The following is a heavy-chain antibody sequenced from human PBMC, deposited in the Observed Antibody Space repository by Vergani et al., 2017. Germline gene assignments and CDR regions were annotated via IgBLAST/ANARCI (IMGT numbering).Heavy chain of an antibody. V-gene: IGHV3-48*03. CDR3: AGGAVIYCSGGSCHDYYYYYGMDV. Sequence: ELQLVESGGGLVQPGGSLRLSCAASGFTFSSYEMNWVRQAPGKGLEWVSYISSSGSTIYYADSVKGRFTISRDNAKNSLYLQMNSLRAEDTAVYYCAGGAVIYCSGGSCHDYYYYYGMDVWGQGTTVTVSS. CDR1: GFTFSSYE. J-gene: IGHJ6*02. CDR2: ISSSGSTI. D-gene: IGHD2-15*01.